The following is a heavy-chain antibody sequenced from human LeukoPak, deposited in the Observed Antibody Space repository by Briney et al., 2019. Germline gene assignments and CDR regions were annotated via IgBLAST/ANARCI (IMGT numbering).Heavy chain of an antibody. Sequence: QPGGSLRLSCAASGFTVTSSYMSWVRQAPGKGLEWVANIKQDGSEKHYVDSVKGRFTISRDNSKNTLYLQMNSLRAEDTAVYYCANYDILTGFDYWGQGTLVTVSS. CDR1: GFTVTSSY. J-gene: IGHJ4*02. CDR2: IKQDGSEK. D-gene: IGHD3-9*01. V-gene: IGHV3-7*01. CDR3: ANYDILTGFDY.